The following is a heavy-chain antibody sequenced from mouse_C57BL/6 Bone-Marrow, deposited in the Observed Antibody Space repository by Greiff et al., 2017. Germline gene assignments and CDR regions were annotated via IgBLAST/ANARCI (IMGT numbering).Heavy chain of an antibody. CDR2: INPNNGGT. CDR1: GYTFTDYN. D-gene: IGHD2-2*01. J-gene: IGHJ4*01. Sequence: VQLQQSGPELVKPGASVKMSCKASGYTFTDYNMHWVKQSHGKSLDWIGYINPNNGGTSYNQKFKGKSTLTVNKSSSTAYMELRSLTAEDSAVYYCANDLLWLRRYYYAMDYWGQGTSVTVSA. CDR3: ANDLLWLRRYYYAMDY. V-gene: IGHV1-22*01.